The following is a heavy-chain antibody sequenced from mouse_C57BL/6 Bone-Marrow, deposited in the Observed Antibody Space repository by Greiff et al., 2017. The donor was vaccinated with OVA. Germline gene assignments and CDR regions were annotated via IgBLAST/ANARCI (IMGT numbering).Heavy chain of an antibody. CDR3: AREIYYGSSYDYYAMDY. V-gene: IGHV2-2*01. Sequence: VKLQESGPGLVQPSQSLSITCTVSGFSLTSYGVHWVRQSPGKGLEWLGVIWSGGSTDYNAAFISRLSISKDNSKSQVFFKMNSLQADDTAIYYCAREIYYGSSYDYYAMDYWGQGTSVTVSS. J-gene: IGHJ4*01. CDR1: GFSLTSYG. CDR2: IWSGGST. D-gene: IGHD1-1*01.